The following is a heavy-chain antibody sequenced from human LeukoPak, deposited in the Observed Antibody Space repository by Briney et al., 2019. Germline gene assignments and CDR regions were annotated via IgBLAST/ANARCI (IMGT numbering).Heavy chain of an antibody. CDR3: ARDGWFYYDSSDYSGFDY. Sequence: ASVEVSCKASGYTFTRYDMHWVRQAPGQGLEWMGIINPTGGNINYAQKFQGRVTMTRDTSTSTVYMELSSLRSEDTAVYYCARDGWFYYDSSDYSGFDYWGQGTLVTVSS. CDR2: INPTGGNI. J-gene: IGHJ4*02. CDR1: GYTFTRYD. D-gene: IGHD3-22*01. V-gene: IGHV1-46*01.